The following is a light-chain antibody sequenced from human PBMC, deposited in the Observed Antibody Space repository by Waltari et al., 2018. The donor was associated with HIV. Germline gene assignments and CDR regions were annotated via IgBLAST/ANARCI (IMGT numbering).Light chain of an antibody. V-gene: IGKV1-27*01. Sequence: DIQMTQAPSSPSASVGDRVTITCRASQDTYSYLAWYQQKAGKVPKLLIYAASTLQSGVPSRFSGSGSGTDFTLIITSLQPEDVATYYCQKYNSAPHTFGGGTKVEIK. CDR1: QDTYSY. CDR3: QKYNSAPHT. J-gene: IGKJ4*01. CDR2: AAS.